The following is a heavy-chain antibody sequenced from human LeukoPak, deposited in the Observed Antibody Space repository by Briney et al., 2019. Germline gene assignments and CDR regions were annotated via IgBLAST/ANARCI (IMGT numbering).Heavy chain of an antibody. Sequence: ASVKVSCKVSGCTLTELSMHWVRQAPGKGLEWMGGFDPEDGETIYAQKFQGRVTMTEDTSTDTAYMELSSLRSEDTDVYYCATSGYYGSGSYLYWYFDLWGRGTLVTVSS. CDR2: FDPEDGET. J-gene: IGHJ2*01. D-gene: IGHD3-10*01. CDR1: GCTLTELS. CDR3: ATSGYYGSGSYLYWYFDL. V-gene: IGHV1-24*01.